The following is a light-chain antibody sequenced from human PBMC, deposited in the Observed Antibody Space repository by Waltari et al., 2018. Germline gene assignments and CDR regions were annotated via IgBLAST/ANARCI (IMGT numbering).Light chain of an antibody. V-gene: IGLV3-19*01. CDR1: SLRRYH. Sequence: SSELTQDPVVSVALGQTVRITCQGDSLRRYHASWDQQKPGQAPVLVIYGKNNRPSGIADRFSGSTSGNTASLTITGAQAEDEADYYCDSRDSSGNHEVFGGGTKLTVL. J-gene: IGLJ2*01. CDR2: GKN. CDR3: DSRDSSGNHEV.